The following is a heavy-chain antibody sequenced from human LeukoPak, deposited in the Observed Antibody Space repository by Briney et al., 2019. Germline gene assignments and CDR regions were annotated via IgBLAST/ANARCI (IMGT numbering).Heavy chain of an antibody. CDR3: ARGRGTGFWSGYPPQKRFDP. D-gene: IGHD3-3*01. CDR2: IYDSGST. Sequence: SETLSLTCTVSGGSISSYYWSWIRQPPGKGLEWIGYIYDSGSTNYNPSLRSRVTISVDTSKNQSSLKLSSVTAADTAVYYCARGRGTGFWSGYPPQKRFDPWGQGTLVTVSS. J-gene: IGHJ5*02. CDR1: GGSISSYY. V-gene: IGHV4-59*12.